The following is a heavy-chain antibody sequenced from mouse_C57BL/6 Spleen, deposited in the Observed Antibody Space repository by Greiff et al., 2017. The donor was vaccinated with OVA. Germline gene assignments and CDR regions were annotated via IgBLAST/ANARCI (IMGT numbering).Heavy chain of an antibody. CDR2: IWRGGST. D-gene: IGHD3-3*01. Sequence: LQESGPGLVQPSQSLSITCTVSGFSLTSYGVHWVRQSPGKGLEWLGVIWRGGSTDYNAAFMSRLSITKDNSKSQVFFKMNSLQADDTAIYYCAKNGDDNYAMDYWGQGTSVTVSS. V-gene: IGHV2-5*01. CDR1: GFSLTSYG. J-gene: IGHJ4*01. CDR3: AKNGDDNYAMDY.